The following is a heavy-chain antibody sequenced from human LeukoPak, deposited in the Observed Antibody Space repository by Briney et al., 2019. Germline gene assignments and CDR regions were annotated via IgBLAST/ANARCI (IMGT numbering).Heavy chain of an antibody. CDR3: ARDRGDGYNDY. D-gene: IGHD5-24*01. CDR1: GGSISTYY. V-gene: IGHV4-59*06. J-gene: IGHJ4*02. CDR2: IYYSGST. Sequence: SETLSLTCTVSGGSISTYYWSWLRQPPGKGLEWIGYIYYSGSTYYNPSLKSRVTISVDTSKNQFSLRLSSVAAADTAIYYCARDRGDGYNDYWGQGTLVTVSS.